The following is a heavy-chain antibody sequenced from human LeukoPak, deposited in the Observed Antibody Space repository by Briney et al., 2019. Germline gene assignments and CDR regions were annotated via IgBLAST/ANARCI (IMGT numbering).Heavy chain of an antibody. CDR1: GDSISSGDHY. Sequence: SQTPSLTCTVSGDSISSGDHYWSWIRQHPGKGLEWIGYIYYSGSTYYNPSLKSRVTISVDTSKNQFSLKLSSVTAADTAVYYCARDSGYGSSDYWGQGTLVTVST. D-gene: IGHD3-10*01. CDR2: IYYSGST. CDR3: ARDSGYGSSDY. V-gene: IGHV4-31*03. J-gene: IGHJ4*02.